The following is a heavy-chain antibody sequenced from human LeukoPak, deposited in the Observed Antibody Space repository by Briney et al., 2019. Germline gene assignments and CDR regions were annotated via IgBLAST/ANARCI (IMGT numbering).Heavy chain of an antibody. CDR3: ARVRGVNSSGSHGGIYYYYIDV. D-gene: IGHD6-19*01. CDR2: IYTSGST. CDR1: GGSISSYY. V-gene: IGHV4-4*07. Sequence: SETLSLTCTVSGGSISSYYWSWIRQPAGKGLEWIGRIYTSGSTNYNPSLKSRVTMSVDTSKNQFSLKLSSVTAADTAVYYRARVRGVNSSGSHGGIYYYYIDVWGKGTTVTISS. J-gene: IGHJ6*03.